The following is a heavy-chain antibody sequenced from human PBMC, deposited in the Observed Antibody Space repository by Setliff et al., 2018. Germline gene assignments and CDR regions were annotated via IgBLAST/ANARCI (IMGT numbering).Heavy chain of an antibody. CDR3: ARYPRRGNGWYPYYVDV. D-gene: IGHD6-19*01. CDR1: GGSISSYY. J-gene: IGHJ6*03. CDR2: IYTSGST. V-gene: IGHV4-4*07. Sequence: SETLSLTCTVSGGSISSYYWSWIRQPAGKGLEWIGRIYTSGSTNYNPSLKSRVTMSVDTAKNQFSLKLSSVTAADSAVYFCARYPRRGNGWYPYYVDVWGKGTTVTV.